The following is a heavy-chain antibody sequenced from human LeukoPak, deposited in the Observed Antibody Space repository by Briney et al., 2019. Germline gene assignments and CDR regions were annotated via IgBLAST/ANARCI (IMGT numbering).Heavy chain of an antibody. J-gene: IGHJ6*04. CDR3: ARDRGYYDILTGYYNGMDV. CDR1: GFTFSDYY. V-gene: IGHV3-11*04. CDR2: ISSSGSTI. Sequence: PGGSLRLSCAASGFTFSDYYMSWIRQAPGKGLEWVSYISSSGSTIYYADSVKGRFTISRDNAKNSLYLQMNSLRAEDTAVYYCARDRGYYDILTGYYNGMDVWGKGTTVTVSS. D-gene: IGHD3-9*01.